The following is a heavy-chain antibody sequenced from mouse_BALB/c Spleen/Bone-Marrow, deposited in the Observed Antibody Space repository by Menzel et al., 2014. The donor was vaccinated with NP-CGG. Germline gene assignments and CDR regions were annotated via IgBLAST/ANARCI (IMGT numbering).Heavy chain of an antibody. V-gene: IGHV7-3*02. CDR3: ARFPMDY. CDR2: IRNKAYGYTT. Sequence: EVKLVESGGGLVQPGGSLRLSCTASGFTFTDYYMSWVRQPPGKALEWLAFIRNKAYGYTTEYSASARGRFTISRDNSQSILYLQMNTLRAEDSATYYCARFPMDYWGQGTSVTVSS. J-gene: IGHJ4*01. CDR1: GFTFTDYY.